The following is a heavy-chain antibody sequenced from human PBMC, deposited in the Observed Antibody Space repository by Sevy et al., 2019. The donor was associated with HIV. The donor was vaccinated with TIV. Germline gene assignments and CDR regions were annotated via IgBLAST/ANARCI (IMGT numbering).Heavy chain of an antibody. Sequence: GGSLRLSCTASGFTFSSNAMYWVRHAPGKGLEWVAVIWYDESNKYHADSVKGRFTISRDNSKNTLYLQMNSLRAEDTAVYYCARGVATTYYYHYGMDVWGQGTTVTVSS. CDR3: ARGVATTYYYHYGMDV. J-gene: IGHJ6*02. V-gene: IGHV3-33*01. CDR2: IWYDESNK. D-gene: IGHD5-12*01. CDR1: GFTFSSNA.